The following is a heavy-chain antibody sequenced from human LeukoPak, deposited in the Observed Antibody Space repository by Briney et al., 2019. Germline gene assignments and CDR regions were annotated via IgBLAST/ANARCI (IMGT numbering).Heavy chain of an antibody. CDR1: GGSISSSSYY. V-gene: IGHV4-39*07. CDR2: MYYSGST. D-gene: IGHD6-13*01. Sequence: SETLSLTCTVSGGSISSSSYYWGWSRQPPGKGPEWSVSMYYSGSTFYNPSLKSRVTMSVDTSKNQFSLKLSSVTAADTAMYYCARDLYEDSSWYPSYYFDYWGQGTLVTVSS. J-gene: IGHJ4*02. CDR3: ARDLYEDSSWYPSYYFDY.